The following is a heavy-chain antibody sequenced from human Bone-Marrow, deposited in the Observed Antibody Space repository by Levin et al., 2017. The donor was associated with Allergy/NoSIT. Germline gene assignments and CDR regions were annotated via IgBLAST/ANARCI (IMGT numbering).Heavy chain of an antibody. V-gene: IGHV3-21*01. CDR3: ATNWYKTYWYFDL. CDR1: GFTFSTYS. Sequence: NPGGSLRLSCATSGFTFSTYSMSWVRQSPGKGLEWVSSISSSSSYIYYADSLQGRFTISRDNAKNSLYLQMNSLRADDTAVYFCATNWYKTYWYFDLWGRGTLVTVSS. CDR2: ISSSSSYI. D-gene: IGHD1-1*01. J-gene: IGHJ2*01.